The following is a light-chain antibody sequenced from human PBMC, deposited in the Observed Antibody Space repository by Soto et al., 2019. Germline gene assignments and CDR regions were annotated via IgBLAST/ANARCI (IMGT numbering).Light chain of an antibody. Sequence: QSVLTQPPSVSGAPGQRVTISCTGSSSNIGAPYDVHWYKQLPGTAPKLLIYVNNNRPSGVPDRFSGSKSGTSASLAITGLQAEDEADYYCQSYDNSLSASVFGGGTKVTVL. V-gene: IGLV1-40*01. CDR3: QSYDNSLSASV. CDR2: VNN. CDR1: SSNIGAPYD. J-gene: IGLJ2*01.